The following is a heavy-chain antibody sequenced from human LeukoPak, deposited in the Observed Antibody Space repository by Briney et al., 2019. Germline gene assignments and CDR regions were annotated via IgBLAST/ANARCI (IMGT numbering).Heavy chain of an antibody. D-gene: IGHD2-2*01. CDR3: AADYLVPAALDP. V-gene: IGHV1-58*02. CDR2: IVVGSGNT. J-gene: IGHJ5*02. Sequence: ASVKVSCKXSGFTFTSTAMQWVRQARGQRLEWIGWIVVGSGNTNYAQKFQERVTITRDMSTSTAYMELSSLRSEDTAVYYCAADYLVPAALDPWGQGTLVTVSS. CDR1: GFTFTSTA.